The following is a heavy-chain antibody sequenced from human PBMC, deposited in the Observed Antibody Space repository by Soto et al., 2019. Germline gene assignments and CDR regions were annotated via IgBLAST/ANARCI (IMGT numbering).Heavy chain of an antibody. CDR1: GFISNTYA. V-gene: IGHV3-30*04. Sequence: GGSLRLSCAASGFISNTYAMHWVRQAPGKGLEWVAIISYEGSNKYYADSVKGRFTISRDNSRNTLSLQMNSLRPDDTAIYYCARDRRGYSTSAWGQGTLVTVSS. D-gene: IGHD6-13*01. CDR3: ARDRRGYSTSA. CDR2: ISYEGSNK. J-gene: IGHJ5*02.